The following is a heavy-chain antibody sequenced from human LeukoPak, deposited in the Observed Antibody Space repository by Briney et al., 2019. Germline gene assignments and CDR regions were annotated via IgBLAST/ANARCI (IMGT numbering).Heavy chain of an antibody. D-gene: IGHD3-10*01. V-gene: IGHV4-30-4*08. CDR1: GGSISSGDYY. Sequence: PSETLSLTCTVSGGSISSGDYYWSWIRQPPGKGLEWIGYIYYSGSTYYNPSLKSRVTISVDTSKNQFSLKLSSVTAADTAVYYCARDLTPLSGYSNLWGRGTLVTVSS. CDR2: IYYSGST. CDR3: ARDLTPLSGYSNL. J-gene: IGHJ2*01.